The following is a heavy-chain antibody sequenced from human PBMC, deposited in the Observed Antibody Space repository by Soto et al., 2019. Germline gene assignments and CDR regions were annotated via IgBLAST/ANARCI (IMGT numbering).Heavy chain of an antibody. Sequence: SETLSLTCAVYGGSFSGYCCSWIRQPPWKGLEWIGEINHSGSTNYNPSLKSRVNISVDTSKNQFYLKLSSVTAADTAVYYCARRSQQQLVSGVNLFDPWGQGTLVTVSS. CDR2: INHSGST. D-gene: IGHD6-13*01. J-gene: IGHJ5*02. CDR3: ARRSQQQLVSGVNLFDP. CDR1: GGSFSGYC. V-gene: IGHV4-34*01.